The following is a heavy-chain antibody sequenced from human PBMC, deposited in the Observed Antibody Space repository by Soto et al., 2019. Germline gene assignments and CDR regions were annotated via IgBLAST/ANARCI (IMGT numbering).Heavy chain of an antibody. Sequence: EVQLVESGGGLVQPGGSLRLSCAASGFTFSSYWMSWVRQAPGKGLEWVANIKQDGSEKYYVDSVKGRFTISRDNAKNSLYLQMNSLRAEDTAVYYCARDSMPGYYERFDYWGQGTLVTVSS. D-gene: IGHD3-22*01. V-gene: IGHV3-7*01. J-gene: IGHJ4*02. CDR1: GFTFSSYW. CDR3: ARDSMPGYYERFDY. CDR2: IKQDGSEK.